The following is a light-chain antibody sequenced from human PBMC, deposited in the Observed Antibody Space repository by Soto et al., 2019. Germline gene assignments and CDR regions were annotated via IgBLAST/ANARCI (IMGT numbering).Light chain of an antibody. CDR3: SSYTSARSVV. V-gene: IGLV2-14*01. CDR1: SSDVGRYNY. J-gene: IGLJ2*01. CDR2: EVS. Sequence: QSALTQPASVSGSPGQSITISCTGTSSDVGRYNYISWYQHHPGKAPKLIIYEVSNRPSGVSNRFSGSKSGNTASLTISGLQTEDEADYYCSSYTSARSVVFGGGTKLTVL.